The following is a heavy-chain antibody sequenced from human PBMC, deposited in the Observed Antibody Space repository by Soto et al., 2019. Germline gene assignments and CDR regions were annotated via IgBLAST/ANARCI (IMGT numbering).Heavy chain of an antibody. D-gene: IGHD3-10*01. CDR3: AREFQVHTPAFVY. V-gene: IGHV1-69*19. CDR2: ISPMFGAA. Sequence: QVQLVQSGAEMKKPGSSVKVSCQSSGGTFNTYAMNWVRQAPGQGPEWMGDISPMFGAANYAPKFQGRVTSTADESTGTSDMHLSSWTSEDTSLYFCAREFQVHTPAFVYCGQGTLDTGSS. J-gene: IGHJ4*02. CDR1: GGTFNTYA.